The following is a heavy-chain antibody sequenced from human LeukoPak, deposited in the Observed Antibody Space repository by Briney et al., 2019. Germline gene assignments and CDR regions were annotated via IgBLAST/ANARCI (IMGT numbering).Heavy chain of an antibody. Sequence: GGSLRLSCVGSGFSFSEYSMNWVRQAPGKGLEWVAVISYDGSNKYYADSVKGRFTISRDNSKNTLYLQMNSLRAEDTAVYYCARDASWNDFWSGYHIMYYFDYWGQGTLVTVSS. CDR3: ARDASWNDFWSGYHIMYYFDY. J-gene: IGHJ4*02. CDR2: ISYDGSNK. D-gene: IGHD3-3*01. V-gene: IGHV3-30-3*01. CDR1: GFSFSEYS.